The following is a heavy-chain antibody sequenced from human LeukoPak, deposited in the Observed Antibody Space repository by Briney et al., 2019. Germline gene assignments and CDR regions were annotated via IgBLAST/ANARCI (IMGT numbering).Heavy chain of an antibody. CDR1: GGTFSSYA. CDR2: IIPIFGTA. D-gene: IGHD3-22*01. Sequence: GASVKVSCTASGGTFSSYAISWVRQAPGQGLEWMGGIIPIFGTANYAQKFQGRVTITADESTSTAYMKLSSLRSEDTAVYYCARPGVTTMIVVADAFDIWGQGTMVTVSS. CDR3: ARPGVTTMIVVADAFDI. J-gene: IGHJ3*02. V-gene: IGHV1-69*13.